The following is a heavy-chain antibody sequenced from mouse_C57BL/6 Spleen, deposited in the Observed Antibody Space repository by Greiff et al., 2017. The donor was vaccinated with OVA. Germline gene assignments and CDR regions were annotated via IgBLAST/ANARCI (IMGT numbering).Heavy chain of an antibody. V-gene: IGHV2-9-1*01. CDR3: ASNAGPYDYEAWFAY. CDR1: GFSLTSYA. D-gene: IGHD2-4*01. CDR2: IWTGGGT. Sequence: QVQLKESGPGLVAPSQSLSITCTVSGFSLTSYAISWVRQPPVKGLEWLGVIWTGGGTNSNSALKSRLSISKKNSKSQVILKMNSLQTDDTARYYCASNAGPYDYEAWFAYWGQGTLVTVSA. J-gene: IGHJ3*01.